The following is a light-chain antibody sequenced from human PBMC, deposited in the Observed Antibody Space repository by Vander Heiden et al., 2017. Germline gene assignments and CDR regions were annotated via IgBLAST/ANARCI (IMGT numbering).Light chain of an antibody. CDR1: NNNIGSNT. Sequence: QSVLTQAPPASGTPGPRVTISCSGSNNNIGSNTVTWYQQLPGTAPKLLIYNNNQRPSGVPDRFSGSKSGTSASLAISGLQSEDETDYYCAAWDDSLKGYVFGTGTKVTVL. J-gene: IGLJ1*01. CDR2: NNN. CDR3: AAWDDSLKGYV. V-gene: IGLV1-44*01.